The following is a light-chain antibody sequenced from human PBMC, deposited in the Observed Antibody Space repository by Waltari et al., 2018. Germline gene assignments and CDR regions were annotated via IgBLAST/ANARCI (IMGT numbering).Light chain of an antibody. CDR2: DAS. CDR3: QHNRDWPLT. Sequence: EIVLTQSPATLSLSPGERATLSCRASQSVNNFLGWYQQKPGQAPRLLIFDASNRAAGIPARFSGSWSRTDFTLTISSLEPEEFAVYYCQHNRDWPLTCGGGTRVEIK. V-gene: IGKV3-11*01. J-gene: IGKJ4*01. CDR1: QSVNNF.